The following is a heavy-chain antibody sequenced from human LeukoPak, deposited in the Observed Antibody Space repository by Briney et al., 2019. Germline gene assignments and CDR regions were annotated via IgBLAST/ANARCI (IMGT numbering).Heavy chain of an antibody. J-gene: IGHJ4*02. D-gene: IGHD2-15*01. CDR1: GGSFSGYY. CDR2: INHSGST. Sequence: PSETLSLTCAVYGGSFSGYYWSWIRQPPGKGLEWIGEINHSGSTNYNPSLKSRVTISVDTSKNQFSLKLSSVTAADTAVYYCARELYGSVDYWGQGTLVTVSS. V-gene: IGHV4-34*01. CDR3: ARELYGSVDY.